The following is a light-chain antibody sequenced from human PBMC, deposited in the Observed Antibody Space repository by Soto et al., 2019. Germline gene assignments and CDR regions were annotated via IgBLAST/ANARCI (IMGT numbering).Light chain of an antibody. CDR3: QHYNDYGWT. CDR2: KAA. J-gene: IGKJ1*01. CDR1: RAISTW. V-gene: IGKV1-5*03. Sequence: DVQMTQSPSTLSASVGDRVTITCRASRAISTWLAWYQQKPGKAPKLLIYKAASVESGVLSRLSGSLSVTEFTLSISSLQAGDFATYYCQHYNDYGWTCGQRTTVEIK.